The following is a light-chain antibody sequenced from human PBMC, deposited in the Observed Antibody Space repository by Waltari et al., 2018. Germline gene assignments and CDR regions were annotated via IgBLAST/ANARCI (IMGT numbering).Light chain of an antibody. V-gene: IGKV3-20*01. CDR2: AAS. CDR1: ENISKY. J-gene: IGKJ1*01. CDR3: QHYVRLPVT. Sequence: EIVFTQSPGTLSVSTGERATLSCRASENISKYLTWYQQKPGQAPRLLIYAASTRATGIPDRFSGSGFGTDFSLTISSLEPEDFAVYYCQHYVRLPVTFGQGTKVEIK.